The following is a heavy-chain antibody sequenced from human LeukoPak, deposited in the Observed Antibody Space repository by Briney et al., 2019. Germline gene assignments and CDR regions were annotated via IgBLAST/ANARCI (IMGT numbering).Heavy chain of an antibody. CDR3: ARDRYYGSGGYYNPAWFDP. J-gene: IGHJ5*02. CDR1: GGSISSYY. V-gene: IGHV4-59*01. Sequence: SETLSLTCTGSGGSISSYYWSWIRQPPGKGLEWIGYIYYSGSTNYNPSLKSRVTISVDTSKNQFSLKLSSVTAADTAVYYCARDRYYGSGGYYNPAWFDPWGQGTLVTVSS. D-gene: IGHD3-10*01. CDR2: IYYSGST.